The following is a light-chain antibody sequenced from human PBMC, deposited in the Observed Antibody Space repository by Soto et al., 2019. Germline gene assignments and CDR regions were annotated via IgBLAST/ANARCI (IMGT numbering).Light chain of an antibody. CDR2: DAS. CDR1: QGITTA. Sequence: AVRLTQSPSSLSASVGDRVTITCRASQGITTALAWFQQRPGEPPKLLIYDASSLQSGVPARFTGSGSGTDFTLTISSLQPEDFATYYCQQFYIFPITFGQGTRLEIK. V-gene: IGKV1-13*02. CDR3: QQFYIFPIT. J-gene: IGKJ5*01.